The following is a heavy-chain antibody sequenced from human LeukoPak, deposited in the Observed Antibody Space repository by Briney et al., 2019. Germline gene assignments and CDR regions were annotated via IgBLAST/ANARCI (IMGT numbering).Heavy chain of an antibody. V-gene: IGHV3-23*01. CDR2: ISGSGGST. J-gene: IGHJ4*02. CDR3: AKGAYVFTGDFDY. Sequence: GGSLRLPCAASGFTFSSYAMNWVRQAPGKGLEWVSAISGSGGSTYYADSVKGRFTISRDNSKNTLYLQMYTLRAEDTAVYYCAKGAYVFTGDFDYWGQGTLVTVSS. CDR1: GFTFSSYA. D-gene: IGHD2-8*01.